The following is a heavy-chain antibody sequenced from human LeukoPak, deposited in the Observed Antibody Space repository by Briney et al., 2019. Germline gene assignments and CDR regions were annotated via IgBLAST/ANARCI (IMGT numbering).Heavy chain of an antibody. Sequence: PGRSLRLSCAASGFTFDDYAMHWVRQAPGKGLEWVSGISWNSGSIGYADSVKGRLTISRDNAKNSLYLQMNSLRAEDTALYYCARLVSSGWPYYFDYWGQGTLVTVSS. CDR2: ISWNSGSI. V-gene: IGHV3-9*01. J-gene: IGHJ4*02. D-gene: IGHD6-19*01. CDR1: GFTFDDYA. CDR3: ARLVSSGWPYYFDY.